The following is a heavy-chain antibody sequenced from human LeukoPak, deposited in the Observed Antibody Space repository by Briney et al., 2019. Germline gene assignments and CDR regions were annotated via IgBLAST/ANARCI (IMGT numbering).Heavy chain of an antibody. CDR3: AKLTPGYFDY. CDR2: VNTDESST. D-gene: IGHD7-27*01. V-gene: IGHV3-74*01. J-gene: IGHJ4*02. CDR1: GFTFSSYW. Sequence: PGGSLRLSCAASGFTFSSYWMHWVRQAPGKGLVWVSRVNTDESSTSYADSVKGRFTISRDNAKNTLYLQMSSLRAEDTAVYYCAKLTPGYFDYWGQGTLVTVSS.